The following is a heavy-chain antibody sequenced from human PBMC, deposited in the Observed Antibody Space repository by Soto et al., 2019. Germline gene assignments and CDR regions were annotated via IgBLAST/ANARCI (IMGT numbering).Heavy chain of an antibody. CDR1: GFTFSSYG. D-gene: IGHD1-26*01. J-gene: IGHJ6*02. CDR3: AKDRPSGSRPYYYGMDV. CDR2: ISYDGSNK. Sequence: QVPLVESGGGVVQPGRSLRLSCAASGFTFSSYGMHWVRQAPGKGLEWVAVISYDGSNKYYADSVKGRFTISRDNSKNTLYLQMNSLRAEDTAVYYCAKDRPSGSRPYYYGMDVWGQGTPVTVSS. V-gene: IGHV3-30*18.